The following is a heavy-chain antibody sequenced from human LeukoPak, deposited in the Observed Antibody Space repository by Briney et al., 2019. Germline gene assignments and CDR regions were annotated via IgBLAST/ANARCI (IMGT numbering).Heavy chain of an antibody. CDR2: INHSGST. D-gene: IGHD2-8*01. J-gene: IGHJ5*02. Sequence: PSETLSLTCAVYGGSFSGYYWSWIRQPPGKGLEWIGEINHSGSTNYNPSLKSRVTISVDTSKNQFSLKLSSVTAADTAVYYCARGMVYLRLPIDPWGQGTLVTVSS. V-gene: IGHV4-34*01. CDR3: ARGMVYLRLPIDP. CDR1: GGSFSGYY.